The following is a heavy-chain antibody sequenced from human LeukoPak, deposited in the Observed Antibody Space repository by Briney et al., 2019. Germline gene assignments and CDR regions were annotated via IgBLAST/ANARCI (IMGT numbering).Heavy chain of an antibody. J-gene: IGHJ4*02. D-gene: IGHD3-22*01. CDR1: GGSISSYY. CDR2: IYYSGST. V-gene: IGHV4-59*01. CDR3: AKGSGYYYAFDY. Sequence: SETLSLTCTVSGGSISSYYWSWIRQPPGKGLEWIGYIYYSGSTNYNPSLKSRVTISVDTSKNQFSLKLSSVTAADTAVYYCAKGSGYYYAFDYWGQGTLVTVSS.